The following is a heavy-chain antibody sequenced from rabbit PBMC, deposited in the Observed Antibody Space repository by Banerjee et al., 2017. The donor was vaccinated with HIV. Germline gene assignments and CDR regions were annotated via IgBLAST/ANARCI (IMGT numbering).Heavy chain of an antibody. Sequence: QSLEESGGDLVKPGASLTLTCTASGFTLSSYWMCWVRQAPGKGLEWIGCIYTGSSGSTYYASWAKGRFTITKTSSTTVTLQMTSLTAADTATYFCARDPAAGYDGYGFGLDLWGQGTLVTVS. D-gene: IGHD6-1*01. CDR3: ARDPAAGYDGYGFGLDL. CDR1: GFTLSSYW. J-gene: IGHJ4*01. V-gene: IGHV1S40*01. CDR2: IYTGSSGST.